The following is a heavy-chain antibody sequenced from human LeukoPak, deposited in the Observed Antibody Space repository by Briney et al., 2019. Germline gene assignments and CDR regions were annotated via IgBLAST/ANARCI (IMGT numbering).Heavy chain of an antibody. J-gene: IGHJ4*02. CDR2: ISYDGSIK. CDR3: ARATNTAYSYDSGGSSY. CDR1: GFTFSNFA. V-gene: IGHV3-30-3*01. Sequence: PGGSLRLSCAASGFTFSNFAMHWVRQAPGKGLDWVAVISYDGSIKDYAQSVEGRFTISRDNSKNTLFLQMNSLRAEDTAVYYCARATNTAYSYDSGGSSYWGQGTLVTVSS. D-gene: IGHD3-22*01.